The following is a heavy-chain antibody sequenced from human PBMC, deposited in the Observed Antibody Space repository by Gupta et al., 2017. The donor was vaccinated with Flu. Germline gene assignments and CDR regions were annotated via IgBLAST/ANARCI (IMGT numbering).Heavy chain of an antibody. CDR1: SY. Sequence: SYLQWVRQAPGKGLVWVSRINPDGSSTTYAESVKGRFTISRDNAKNTLYLQMNSLGDDDTAVYYCATVTSGCWGQGTLVSVSS. D-gene: IGHD4-17*01. CDR3: ATVTSGC. J-gene: IGHJ4*02. CDR2: INPDGSST. V-gene: IGHV3-74*03.